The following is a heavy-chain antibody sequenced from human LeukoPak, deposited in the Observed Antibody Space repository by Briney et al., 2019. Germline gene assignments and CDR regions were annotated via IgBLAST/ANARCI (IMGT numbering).Heavy chain of an antibody. V-gene: IGHV3-7*05. CDR3: AKLRGVLIAASDY. D-gene: IGHD2-21*01. J-gene: IGHJ4*02. CDR1: GFPVTTYW. Sequence: GGPLRLSCEASGFPVTTYWMTWGPPAPGKGLEWVANIKQDGSEKYAVDSVKGRFTISRDNAKNSLYLQMNSLRAEDTAIYYCAKLRGVLIAASDYWGQGTLVTVSS. CDR2: IKQDGSEK.